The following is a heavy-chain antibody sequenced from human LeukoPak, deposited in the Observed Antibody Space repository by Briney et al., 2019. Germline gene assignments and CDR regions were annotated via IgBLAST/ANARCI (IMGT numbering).Heavy chain of an antibody. CDR3: ARRCTGGDCYSEP. Sequence: PGGSLRLSCAASGFTFSDYWMHWVRQAPGKRLMWVSRIDSAGSTTSYADSVKGRFPISRDNAKNTLHLQMNSLRAEDTAVYLCARRCTGGDCYSEPWGQGTLVTVGS. J-gene: IGHJ5*02. D-gene: IGHD2-8*02. V-gene: IGHV3-74*01. CDR1: GFTFSDYW. CDR2: IDSAGSTT.